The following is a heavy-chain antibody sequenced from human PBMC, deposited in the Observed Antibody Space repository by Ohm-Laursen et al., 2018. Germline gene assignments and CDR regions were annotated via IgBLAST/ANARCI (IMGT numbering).Heavy chain of an antibody. D-gene: IGHD3-22*01. CDR3: AKAPPHYYDSSGYYPVLGY. V-gene: IGHV3-7*01. J-gene: IGHJ4*02. Sequence: SLRLSCSASGFTFTSYWMSWARQAPGKGLEWVANMNEIGSEKYFVDSVRGRFTISRDNAKNSLFLQMNSLRAEDTAVYYCAKAPPHYYDSSGYYPVLGYWGQGTLVTVSS. CDR1: GFTFTSYW. CDR2: MNEIGSEK.